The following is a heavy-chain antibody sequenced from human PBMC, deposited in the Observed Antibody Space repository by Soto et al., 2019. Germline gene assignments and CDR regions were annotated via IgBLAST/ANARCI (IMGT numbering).Heavy chain of an antibody. D-gene: IGHD1-7*01. V-gene: IGHV3-11*06. J-gene: IGHJ4*02. Sequence: QVQVVESGGGLVKPGGSLRLSCAASGFTFSAYYMSWIRQAPGKGLEWVSFISSSSDSTKYADSVKGRFTNSRDNAKNSLYLQLNSLRAEDTAVYYCARGGVKGTTSRGQVYNWGQGTLVTVSS. CDR2: ISSSSDST. CDR1: GFTFSAYY. CDR3: ARGGVKGTTSRGQVYN.